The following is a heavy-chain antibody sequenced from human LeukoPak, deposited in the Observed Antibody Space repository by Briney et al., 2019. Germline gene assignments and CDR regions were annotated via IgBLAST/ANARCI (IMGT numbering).Heavy chain of an antibody. J-gene: IGHJ3*02. CDR3: AKDGPGVGATQPGAFDI. CDR2: IRYDGSNK. CDR1: GFTFSSYG. D-gene: IGHD1-26*01. V-gene: IGHV3-30*02. Sequence: GGSLRLSCAASGFTFSSYGVHWVRQAPGKGLEWVAFIRYDGSNKYYADSVKGRFTISRDNSKNTLYLQMNSLRAEDTAVYYCAKDGPGVGATQPGAFDIWGQGTMVTVSS.